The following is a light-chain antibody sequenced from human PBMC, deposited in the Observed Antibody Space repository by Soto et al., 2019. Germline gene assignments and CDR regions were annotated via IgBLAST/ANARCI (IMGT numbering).Light chain of an antibody. J-gene: IGLJ1*01. CDR3: SSYTSSNWWV. CDR2: DVS. CDR1: SSDVGGYNY. V-gene: IGLV2-14*01. Sequence: QSALTQPASVSGSPGQSITISCSGTSSDVGGYNYFSWYQQHPGKAPKLMIYDVSTRPSGVSNRFSGSKSGNTASLTISGLQAEDEADYYCSSYTSSNWWVFGTGTKVTVL.